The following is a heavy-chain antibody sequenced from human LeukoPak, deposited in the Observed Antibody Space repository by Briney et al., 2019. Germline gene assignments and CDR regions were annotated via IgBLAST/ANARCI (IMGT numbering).Heavy chain of an antibody. CDR2: VYPEDGET. D-gene: IGHD1-1*01. V-gene: IGHV1-69-2*01. CDR1: GGTFSSYA. J-gene: IGHJ4*02. Sequence: ASVKVSCKASGGTFSSYAISWVRQAPGKGLEWMGLVYPEDGETIYAEMFQGRVTITADTSTDTAYMELSSLRTEDTAVYYCATGLGTGTRGNFDEWGEGTLVTVSS. CDR3: ATGLGTGTRGNFDE.